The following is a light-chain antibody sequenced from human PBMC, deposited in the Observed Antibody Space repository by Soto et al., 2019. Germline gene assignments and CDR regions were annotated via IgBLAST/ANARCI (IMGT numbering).Light chain of an antibody. CDR3: QKRKNWQVT. J-gene: IGKJ5*01. V-gene: IGKV3-11*01. CDR2: DES. Sequence: EIVLTQSPAILSLSPGDSATLSCRASESVSSYLAWYQQKTGQAPRILIYDESNRATGIPDRFSGSGSGTDLNLTISRLEPEDFAVYYCQKRKNWQVTFGQGTRLEIK. CDR1: ESVSSY.